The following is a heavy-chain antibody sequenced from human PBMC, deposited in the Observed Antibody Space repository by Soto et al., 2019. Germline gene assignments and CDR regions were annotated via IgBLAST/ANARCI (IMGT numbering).Heavy chain of an antibody. D-gene: IGHD6-13*01. CDR2: INPNSGGT. J-gene: IGHJ6*02. CDR3: ATCCVTAAAATSLHYYYYGMDV. Sequence: ASVKVSCKASGYTFTGYYMHWVRQAPGQGLEWMGWINPNSGGTNYAQKFQGRVTMTRDTSTSTAYMELSRLRSEDTAVYYCATCCVTAAAATSLHYYYYGMDVWGQGTTVTVSS. V-gene: IGHV1-2*02. CDR1: GYTFTGYY.